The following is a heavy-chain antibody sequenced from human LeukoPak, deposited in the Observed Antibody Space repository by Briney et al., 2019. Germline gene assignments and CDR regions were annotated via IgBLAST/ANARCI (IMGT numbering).Heavy chain of an antibody. CDR1: GFTFSSYR. D-gene: IGHD5-12*01. V-gene: IGHV3-7*04. J-gene: IGHJ4*02. CDR3: ARDLGRGYSGYALDY. Sequence: GGSLRLSCAASGFTFSSYRMSWVRQAPGKGLEWVANIKQDGSEKYYVDSVKGRFAISRDNAKNSLYLQMNSLRAEDTAVYYCARDLGRGYSGYALDYWGQGTLVTVSS. CDR2: IKQDGSEK.